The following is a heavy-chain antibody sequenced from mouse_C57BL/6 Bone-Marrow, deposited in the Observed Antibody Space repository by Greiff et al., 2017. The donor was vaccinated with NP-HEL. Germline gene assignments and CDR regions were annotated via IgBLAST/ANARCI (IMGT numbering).Heavy chain of an antibody. V-gene: IGHV1-50*01. CDR3: ARSLWDYYAMDY. CDR1: GYTFTSYW. D-gene: IGHD4-1*01. Sequence: QVLLQQPGAELVKPGASVKLSCKASGYTFTSYWMQWVKQRPGQGLEWIGEIDPSDSYTNYNQKFKGKATLTVDTSSSTAYMQLSSLTSEDSAVYYCARSLWDYYAMDYWGQGTSVTVSS. CDR2: IDPSDSYT. J-gene: IGHJ4*01.